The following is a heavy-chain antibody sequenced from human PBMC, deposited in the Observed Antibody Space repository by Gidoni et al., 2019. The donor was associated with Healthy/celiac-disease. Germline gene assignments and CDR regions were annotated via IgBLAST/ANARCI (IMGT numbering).Heavy chain of an antibody. CDR3: ARDRGYSSSWGREYYYYYMDV. D-gene: IGHD6-6*01. CDR2: ISSRGSTI. Sequence: QVQLVESGGGLVKPGGSLRLSCAASGFTFSDYYMSWIRQAPGKGLEWVSYISSRGSTIYYADSVKGRFTISRDNAKNSLYLQMNSLRAEDTAVYYCARDRGYSSSWGREYYYYYMDVWGKGTTVTVSS. V-gene: IGHV3-11*01. CDR1: GFTFSDYY. J-gene: IGHJ6*03.